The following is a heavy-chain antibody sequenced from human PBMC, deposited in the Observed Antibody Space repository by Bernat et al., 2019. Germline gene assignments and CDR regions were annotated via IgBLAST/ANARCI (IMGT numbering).Heavy chain of an antibody. CDR3: ARDNRLGELSLYSTL. J-gene: IGHJ4*02. CDR2: IWYDGSNK. V-gene: IGHV3-33*01. D-gene: IGHD3-16*02. Sequence: QVQLVESGGGVVQPGRSLRLSCAASGFTFSSYGMHWVRQAPGKGLEWVAVIWYDGSNKYYADSVKGRFTISRDNSKNTLYLQMNSLRAEDTAVYYCARDNRLGELSLYSTLWGQGTLVTVSS. CDR1: GFTFSSYG.